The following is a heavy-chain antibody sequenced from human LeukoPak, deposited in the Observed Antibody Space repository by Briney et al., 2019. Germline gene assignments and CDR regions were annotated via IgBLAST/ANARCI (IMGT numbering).Heavy chain of an antibody. CDR1: GGTFSSYA. D-gene: IGHD1-26*01. Sequence: SVKVSCKASGGTFSSYAISWVRQAPRQGLEWMGRIIPILGIANYAQKFQGRVTITADKSTSTAYMELSSLRSEDTAVYYCARGLTGSELDYWGQGTLVTVSS. V-gene: IGHV1-69*04. CDR3: ARGLTGSELDY. J-gene: IGHJ4*02. CDR2: IIPILGIA.